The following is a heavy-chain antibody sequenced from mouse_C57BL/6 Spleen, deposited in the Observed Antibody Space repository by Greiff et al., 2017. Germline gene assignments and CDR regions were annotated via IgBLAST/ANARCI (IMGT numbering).Heavy chain of an antibody. CDR1: GYTFTSYW. D-gene: IGHD1-1*01. Sequence: QVQLQQSGTELVKPGASVKLSCKASGYTFTSYWMHWVKQRTGQGLEWIGNINPSNGGTNYNEKFKSKATLTVDKSSSTAYMQLSSLTSEDSAVXYYARAYGSSSYYYAMDDWGQGTSVTVSS. V-gene: IGHV1-53*01. CDR3: ARAYGSSSYYYAMDD. CDR2: INPSNGGT. J-gene: IGHJ4*01.